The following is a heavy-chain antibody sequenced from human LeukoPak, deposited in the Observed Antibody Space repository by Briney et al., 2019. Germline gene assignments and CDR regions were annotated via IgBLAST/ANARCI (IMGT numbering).Heavy chain of an antibody. V-gene: IGHV3-30*02. CDR3: ARETPRRGETRDGYR. CDR1: GFTFSSYG. J-gene: IGHJ4*02. CDR2: IRYDGSNK. D-gene: IGHD5-24*01. Sequence: GGSLRLSCAASGFTFSSYGMHWVRQAPGKGLEWVAFIRYDGSNKYYADSVKGRFTISRDNPKNLLFLQINSLRVEDTAVYYCARETPRRGETRDGYRWGQGTLVTVSS.